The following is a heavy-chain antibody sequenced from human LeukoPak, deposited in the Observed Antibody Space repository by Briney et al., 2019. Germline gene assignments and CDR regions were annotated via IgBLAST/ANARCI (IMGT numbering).Heavy chain of an antibody. V-gene: IGHV3-30*04. D-gene: IGHD5-12*01. CDR2: ISYDETNK. CDR1: GFTFSTYA. CDR3: AKGLFSGYDKYLDS. J-gene: IGHJ4*02. Sequence: GRSLRLSCAASGFTFSTYAMHWVRQAPGKGLEWVAVISYDETNKYYTDSVKGRFTISRDNSMNTLYLQMDSLRVEDTAVYYCAKGLFSGYDKYLDSWGQGTLVTVSS.